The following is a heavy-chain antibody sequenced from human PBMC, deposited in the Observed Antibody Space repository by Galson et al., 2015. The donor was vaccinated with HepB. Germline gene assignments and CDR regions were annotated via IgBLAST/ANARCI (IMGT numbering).Heavy chain of an antibody. J-gene: IGHJ6*03. CDR3: TTDYSNYVRSEDHYYYYMDV. CDR1: GITFSKLD. Sequence: SLRLSCAASGITFSKLDMNWVRQAPGKGLEWVSFITGSSSFTYYADSVKGRFTISRDNAKNSVYLQMNSLRAEDTAVYYCTTDYSNYVRSEDHYYYYMDVWGRGTTVTVSS. CDR2: ITGSSSFT. D-gene: IGHD4-11*01. V-gene: IGHV3-21*01.